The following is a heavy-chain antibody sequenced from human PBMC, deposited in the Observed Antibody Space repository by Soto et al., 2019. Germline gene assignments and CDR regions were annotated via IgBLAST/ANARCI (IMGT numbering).Heavy chain of an antibody. CDR2: IYYSGST. J-gene: IGHJ6*02. CDR3: ARNGDPILRFLEWPSGYGMDV. CDR1: GGSISSSSYY. Sequence: SETLSLTCTVSGGSISSSSYYWGWIRQPPGKGLEWIGSIYYSGSTYYNPSLKSRVTISVDTSKNQFSLKLSSVTAADTAVYYCARNGDPILRFLEWPSGYGMDVWGQGTTVTVSS. D-gene: IGHD3-3*01. V-gene: IGHV4-39*01.